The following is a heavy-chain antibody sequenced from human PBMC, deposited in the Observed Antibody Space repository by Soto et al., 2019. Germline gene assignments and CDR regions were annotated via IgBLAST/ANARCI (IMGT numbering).Heavy chain of an antibody. CDR2: ISSSRSHI. CDR1: GFTFSSYS. D-gene: IGHD6-6*01. CDR3: ASPYSSSSSGYYYGMDV. V-gene: IGHV3-21*01. Sequence: GGSLRLSCAASGFTFSSYSMNWVRQAPGKGLEWVSSISSSRSHIYYADSVKGRFTISRDNAKNSLYLQMNSLRAEDTAVYYCASPYSSSSSGYYYGMDVWGQGTTVTVSS. J-gene: IGHJ6*02.